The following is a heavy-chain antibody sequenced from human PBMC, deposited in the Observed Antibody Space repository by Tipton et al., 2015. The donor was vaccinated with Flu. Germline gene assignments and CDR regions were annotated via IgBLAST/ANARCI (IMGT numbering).Heavy chain of an antibody. D-gene: IGHD5-24*01. V-gene: IGHV4-30-2*01. CDR3: ARVDGTRGMDV. CDR2: IYHSGST. J-gene: IGHJ6*02. Sequence: TLSLTCAVSGGSISSGGYSWIWIRQPPGKGLEWIGYIYHSGSTYYNASLKSRLTISVDTPKKHFSLNLRSVTAADTAVYYCARVDGTRGMDVWGQGTTVTVS. CDR1: GGSISSGGYS.